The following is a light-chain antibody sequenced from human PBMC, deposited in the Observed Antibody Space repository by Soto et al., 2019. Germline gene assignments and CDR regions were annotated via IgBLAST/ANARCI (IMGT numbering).Light chain of an antibody. CDR1: QDISNY. CDR3: QKYNSAPVW. Sequence: DIQMTQSPSSLSASVGDRVTITCRASQDISNYLAWYQQKPGKAPKLLIYAASTLRSGVPSRFSGSGSGTDFTLTISSLQPEDVATYYCQKYNSAPVWFGQGTKVEIK. J-gene: IGKJ1*01. CDR2: AAS. V-gene: IGKV1-27*01.